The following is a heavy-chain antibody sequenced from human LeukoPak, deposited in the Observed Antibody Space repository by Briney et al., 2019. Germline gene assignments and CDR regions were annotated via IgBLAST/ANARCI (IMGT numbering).Heavy chain of an antibody. J-gene: IGHJ4*02. D-gene: IGHD5-24*01. CDR3: ARVDMATIFDY. CDR1: VGSISSANLY. Sequence: SETLSLTCTVSVGSISSANLYWSWIRQPPGKGLEWIGYISYSGSTYYNASLKSRVTISFDTSNNRFSLKLTSMTAADTAIYFCARVDMATIFDYWGQGALVTVSS. V-gene: IGHV4-30-4*01. CDR2: ISYSGST.